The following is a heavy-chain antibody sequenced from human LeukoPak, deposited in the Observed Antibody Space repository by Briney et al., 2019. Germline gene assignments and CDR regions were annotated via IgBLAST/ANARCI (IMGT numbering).Heavy chain of an antibody. CDR2: IRYDGSNK. J-gene: IGHJ6*03. CDR3: ARDGVRAYCGGDCMDV. Sequence: GGSLRLSCAASAFTFSNYNMNWVRQAPGKGLEWVAFIRYDGSNKYYADSVKGRFTISRDNSKNTLYLQMNSLRPEDTAVYYGARDGVRAYCGGDCMDVWGKGTTVTISS. D-gene: IGHD2-21*01. V-gene: IGHV3-30*02. CDR1: AFTFSNYN.